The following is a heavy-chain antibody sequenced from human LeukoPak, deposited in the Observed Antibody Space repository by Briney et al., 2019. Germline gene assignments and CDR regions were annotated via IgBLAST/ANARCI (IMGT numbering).Heavy chain of an antibody. D-gene: IGHD3-10*01. CDR3: ARILAYGSGSYYNRSRHYYYYGMDL. J-gene: IGHJ6*02. CDR1: GYTLTGYY. V-gene: IGHV1-2*02. CDR2: MNPNSGGT. Sequence: ASVKVSCKASGYTLTGYYMHWVRQAPGQGLEWMGWMNPNSGGTKYAQKFQGRVTMTRDTSISTAYMELSRLRSEDTAVYYCARILAYGSGSYYNRSRHYYYYGMDLWGQGTLVTVSS.